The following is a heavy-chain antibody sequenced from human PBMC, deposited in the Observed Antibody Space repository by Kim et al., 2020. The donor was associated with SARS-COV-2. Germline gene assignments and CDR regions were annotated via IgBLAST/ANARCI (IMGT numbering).Heavy chain of an antibody. CDR3: ARVQWALNS. CDR1: GDTVSSDDAA. J-gene: IGHJ4*02. D-gene: IGHD1-7*01. V-gene: IGHV6-1*01. Sequence: SQTLSLTCVIFGDTVSSDDAAWNWIRQSPSRGLEWLGRTFYRSKWYYEYAVSVESRIAINPDISKNHFSLQLNSVTPEDSALYYCARVQWALNSWGQGIL. CDR2: TFYRSKWYY.